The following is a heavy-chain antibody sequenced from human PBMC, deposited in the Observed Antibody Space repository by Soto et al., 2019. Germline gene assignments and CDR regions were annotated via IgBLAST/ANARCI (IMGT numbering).Heavy chain of an antibody. V-gene: IGHV3-48*02. CDR2: ISSSSSTI. J-gene: IGHJ6*02. CDR1: GFTFSSYS. CDR3: ARADYPNYYYYGLDV. D-gene: IGHD4-17*01. Sequence: GGSLRLSCAASGFTFSSYSMNWVRQAPGKGLEWVSYISSSSSTIYYADSVKGRFTISRDNARNSLSLQMNSLRDEDTALYYCARADYPNYYYYGLDVWGQGTTVTVSS.